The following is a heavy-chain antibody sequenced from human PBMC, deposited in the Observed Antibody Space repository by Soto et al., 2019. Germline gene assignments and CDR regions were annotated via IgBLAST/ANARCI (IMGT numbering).Heavy chain of an antibody. J-gene: IGHJ4*02. CDR3: AAGGGLPRYY. CDR2: IYHSGST. V-gene: IGHV4-30-2*01. D-gene: IGHD5-12*01. CDR1: GGSISSGGYS. Sequence: QLQLQESGSGLVKPSQTLSLTCAVSGGSISSGGYSWSWIRQPPGKGLEWIGYIYHSGSTNYNPSLKIRVTISVDRSKNQFSLKLSSVTAADTAVYDCAAGGGLPRYYWGQGTLVTVSS.